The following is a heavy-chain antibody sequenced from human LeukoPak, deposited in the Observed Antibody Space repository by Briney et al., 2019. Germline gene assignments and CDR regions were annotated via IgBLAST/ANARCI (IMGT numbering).Heavy chain of an antibody. CDR2: INSDGSWA. Sequence: GGSLRLSCAASGNYWMHWVRQAPGKGLVWVSHINSDGSWASYADSVKGRFTISKDNAKNTVYLQMNSLRAEDTAVYYCVSFYETYWGRGTLVTV. J-gene: IGHJ4*02. CDR3: VSFYETY. V-gene: IGHV3-74*01. CDR1: GNYW. D-gene: IGHD2/OR15-2a*01.